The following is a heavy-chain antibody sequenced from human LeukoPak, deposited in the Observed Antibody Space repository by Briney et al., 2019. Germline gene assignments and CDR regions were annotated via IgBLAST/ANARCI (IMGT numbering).Heavy chain of an antibody. CDR3: ARDVGYRSGQYDY. J-gene: IGHJ4*02. V-gene: IGHV4-34*01. CDR2: IYYSGST. CDR1: GGSFSGYY. D-gene: IGHD3-10*01. Sequence: HSETLSLTCAVYGGSFSGYYWSWIRQPPGKGLEWIGSIYYSGSTYYNPSLKSRVTISVDTSKNQFSLKLSSVTAADTAVYYCARDVGYRSGQYDYWGQGTLVTVSS.